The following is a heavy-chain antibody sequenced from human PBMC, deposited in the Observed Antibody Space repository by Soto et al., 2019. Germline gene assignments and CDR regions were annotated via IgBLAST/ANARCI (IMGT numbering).Heavy chain of an antibody. J-gene: IGHJ3*02. CDR2: ISYDGSNK. V-gene: IGHV3-30*18. D-gene: IGHD2-8*01. CDR1: GFTFSSYG. CDR3: AKGVGVLMVYAIPESDI. Sequence: GGSLRLSCAASGFTFSSYGMHWVRQAPGKGLEWVAVISYDGSNKYYADSVKGRFTISRDNSKNTLYLQMNSLRAEDTAVYYCAKGVGVLMVYAIPESDIWGQGTMVTVSS.